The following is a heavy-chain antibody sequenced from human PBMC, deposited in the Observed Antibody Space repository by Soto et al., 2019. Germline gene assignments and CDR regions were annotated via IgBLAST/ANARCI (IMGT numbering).Heavy chain of an antibody. CDR2: IRSKAYGGTT. Sequence: PGGCMRLSCAASGFSFGDYAMSWVRQDPGKGLEWVGFIRSKAYGGTTEYAASVKGRFTISRDDSKNIAYLQMNSLKTEDTAVYYWTSDHFGPETPFGYWGQGTLGTGS. D-gene: IGHD3-10*01. CDR3: TSDHFGPETPFGY. V-gene: IGHV3-49*04. CDR1: GFSFGDYA. J-gene: IGHJ4*02.